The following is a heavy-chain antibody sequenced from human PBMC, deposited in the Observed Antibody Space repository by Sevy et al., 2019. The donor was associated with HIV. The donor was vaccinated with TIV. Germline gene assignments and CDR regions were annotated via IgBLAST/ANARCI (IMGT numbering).Heavy chain of an antibody. CDR3: ARGRGTGYSYGFDY. V-gene: IGHV3-66*01. CDR2: IYSGGST. Sequence: GGSLRLSCAASGFTVSSNYMSWVRQAPGKGLEWVSVIYSGGSTYYADSVKGSFIISRDNSKNTLYLQMNSLRAEDTVVYYCARGRGTGYSYGFDYWGQGTLVTVSS. J-gene: IGHJ4*02. D-gene: IGHD5-18*01. CDR1: GFTVSSNY.